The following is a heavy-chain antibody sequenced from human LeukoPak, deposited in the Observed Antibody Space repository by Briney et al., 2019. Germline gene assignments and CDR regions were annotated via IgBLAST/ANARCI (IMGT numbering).Heavy chain of an antibody. D-gene: IGHD1-14*01. CDR2: IYPGDSDT. V-gene: IGHV5-51*01. J-gene: IGHJ4*02. Sequence: GESLKISCKGSGYSFSMFWIGWVRQMPGKGLEWMGIIYPGDSDTRYSPSFQGQVTISADKSISTGYLQWGSLKASDTAIYFCARWPNTGTYFDFWGQGTLVTVSS. CDR1: GYSFSMFW. CDR3: ARWPNTGTYFDF.